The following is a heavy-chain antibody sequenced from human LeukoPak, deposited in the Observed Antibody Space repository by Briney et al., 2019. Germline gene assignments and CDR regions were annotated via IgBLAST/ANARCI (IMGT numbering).Heavy chain of an antibody. Sequence: ATVKISCKVSGYTFTSYYMHWVQQAPGKGLEWMGLVDPEDGETIYAEKFQGRVTITADTSTDTAYMELSSLRSEDTAVYYCVKSTSEWLRLGGYFDYWGQGTLVTVSS. CDR1: GYTFTSYY. D-gene: IGHD5-12*01. CDR2: VDPEDGET. V-gene: IGHV1-69-2*01. J-gene: IGHJ4*02. CDR3: VKSTSEWLRLGGYFDY.